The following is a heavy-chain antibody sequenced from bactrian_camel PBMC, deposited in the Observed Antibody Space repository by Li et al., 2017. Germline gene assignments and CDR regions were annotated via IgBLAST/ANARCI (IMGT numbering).Heavy chain of an antibody. V-gene: IGHV3S53*01. CDR1: TWTYC. CDR2: ISSDGTP. Sequence: HVQLVESGGGSVQAGGSLRLSCAASTWTYCMVWYRQAPGNECELVSDISSDGTPYYADSVKGRFTISQDNARNTVYLQMNSLKTEDTGMYYCSTRGYVQNYYKTTDIPGPGTQVTVS. J-gene: IGHJ4*01. D-gene: IGHD2*01.